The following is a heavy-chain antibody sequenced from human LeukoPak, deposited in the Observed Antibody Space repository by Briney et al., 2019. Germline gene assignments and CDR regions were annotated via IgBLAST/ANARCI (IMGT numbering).Heavy chain of an antibody. CDR1: GFTFSSYW. V-gene: IGHV3-74*01. CDR2: ISSDGSRI. Sequence: GGSLRLSCAASGFTFSSYWMHWVRQAPGKGLVWVSRISSDGSRISYADSVKGRFTISGDDAKKTLDLQMNSLRAEDTAVYFCARDNGRNGFDIWGQGTMATVSS. J-gene: IGHJ3*02. CDR3: ARDNGRNGFDI.